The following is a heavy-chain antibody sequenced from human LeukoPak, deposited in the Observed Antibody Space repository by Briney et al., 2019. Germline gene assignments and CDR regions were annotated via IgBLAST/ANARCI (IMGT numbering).Heavy chain of an antibody. J-gene: IGHJ4*02. CDR3: AKDLNGSGFGY. CDR1: GFTFSSYG. Sequence: GWSLRLSCAASGFTFSSYGMHRVRQAPGKGRERGAVIWYDGSNKYYADSVKGRFTISRDNSKNTLYLQMNSLRAEDTAVYYCAKDLNGSGFGYWGQGTLVTVSS. CDR2: IWYDGSNK. D-gene: IGHD6-19*01. V-gene: IGHV3-33*06.